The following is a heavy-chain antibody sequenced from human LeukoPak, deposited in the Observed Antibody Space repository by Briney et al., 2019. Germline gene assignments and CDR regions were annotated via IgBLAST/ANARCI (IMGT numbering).Heavy chain of an antibody. Sequence: APVKVSCKASGGTFSSYAISWVRQAPGQGLEWMGGIIPIFGTANYAQKFQGRVTITADESTSTAYMELSSLRSEDTAVYYCARAARRSSRAPMDVWGQGTTVTVSS. J-gene: IGHJ6*02. CDR3: ARAARRSSRAPMDV. CDR2: IIPIFGTA. D-gene: IGHD6-13*01. V-gene: IGHV1-69*13. CDR1: GGTFSSYA.